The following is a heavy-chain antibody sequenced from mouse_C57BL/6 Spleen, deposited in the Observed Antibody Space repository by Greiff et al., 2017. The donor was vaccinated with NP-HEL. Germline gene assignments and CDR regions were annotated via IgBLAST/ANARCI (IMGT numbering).Heavy chain of an antibody. J-gene: IGHJ4*01. Sequence: VQLQQSGPVLVKPGASVKMSCKASGYTFTDYYMNWVKQSHGKSLEWIGVINPYNGGTSYNQKFKGKATLTVDKSSSTAYMELNSLTSEDSAVYYCAREDYDGSMGPYAMDYWGQGTSVTVSS. V-gene: IGHV1-19*01. D-gene: IGHD1-1*01. CDR3: AREDYDGSMGPYAMDY. CDR2: INPYNGGT. CDR1: GYTFTDYY.